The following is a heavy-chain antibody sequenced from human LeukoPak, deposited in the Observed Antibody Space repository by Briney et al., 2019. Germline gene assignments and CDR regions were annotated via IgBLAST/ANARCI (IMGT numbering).Heavy chain of an antibody. CDR2: MNPNSGNT. D-gene: IGHD6-19*01. CDR1: GYTFTSYD. CDR3: ARGPSGWYDYYYYYYYMDV. J-gene: IGHJ6*03. Sequence: ASVKVSCKASGYTFTSYDINWVRQATGQGLEWMGWMNPNSGNTGYAQKFQGRVTITRNTSISTAYMELSSLRSEDTAVYYCARGPSGWYDYYYYYYYMDVWGKGTTVTVSS. V-gene: IGHV1-8*03.